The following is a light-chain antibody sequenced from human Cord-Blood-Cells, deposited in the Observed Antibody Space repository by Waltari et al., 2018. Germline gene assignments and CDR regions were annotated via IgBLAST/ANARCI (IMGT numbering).Light chain of an antibody. V-gene: IGKV3-11*01. J-gene: IGKJ3*01. CDR2: EAS. CDR1: QLVRSY. Sequence: EVVLPQSPATLSLSPGQRATLSCRASQLVRSYLAWYQQKPGQAPRPLIYEASNRSTGLPARFSGRGSGADFTLTISSQGPEDSAVYYCQQRSNWPGTLVPGTKVDIK. CDR3: QQRSNWPGT.